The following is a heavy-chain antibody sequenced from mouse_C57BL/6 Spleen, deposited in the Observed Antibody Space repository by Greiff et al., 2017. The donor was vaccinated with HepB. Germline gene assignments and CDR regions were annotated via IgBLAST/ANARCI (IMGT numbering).Heavy chain of an antibody. CDR3: ARPTMVTKGFAY. V-gene: IGHV1-22*01. J-gene: IGHJ3*01. Sequence: EVKLVESGPELVKPGASVKMSCKASGYTFTDYNMHWVKQSHGKSLEWIGYINPNNGGTSYNQKFKGKATLTVNKSSSTAYMELRSLTSEDSAVYYCARPTMVTKGFAYWGQGTLVTVSA. CDR1: GYTFTDYN. D-gene: IGHD2-9*01. CDR2: INPNNGGT.